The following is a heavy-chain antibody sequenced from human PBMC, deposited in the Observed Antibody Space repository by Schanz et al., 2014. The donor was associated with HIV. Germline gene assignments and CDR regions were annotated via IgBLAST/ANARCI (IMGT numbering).Heavy chain of an antibody. J-gene: IGHJ6*02. D-gene: IGHD6-19*01. Sequence: EVQLVESGGGLVKPGGSLRLSCAASGFIFSSYSMNWVRQAPGKGLEWVSSISSGSSHIYNADSVKGRFTISRDNARNTLYLQMDRLRAEDTAVYYCARGSWYSSGWVDDQYYYDVDVWGQGTTVTVSS. CDR2: ISSGSSHI. CDR3: ARGSWYSSGWVDDQYYYDVDV. CDR1: GFIFSSYS. V-gene: IGHV3-21*01.